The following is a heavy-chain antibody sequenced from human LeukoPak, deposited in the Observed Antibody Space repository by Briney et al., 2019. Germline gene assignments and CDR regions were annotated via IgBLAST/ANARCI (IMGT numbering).Heavy chain of an antibody. D-gene: IGHD3-3*01. CDR3: ARDKSITIFGVVIPVDY. CDR2: IIPIFGTA. J-gene: IGHJ4*02. Sequence: ASVKVSCKASGGTFSSYAISWVRQAPGQGLGWMGRIIPIFGTANYAQKFQGRVTITTDESTSTAYMELSSLRSEDTAVYYCARDKSITIFGVVIPVDYWGQGTLVTVSS. CDR1: GGTFSSYA. V-gene: IGHV1-69*05.